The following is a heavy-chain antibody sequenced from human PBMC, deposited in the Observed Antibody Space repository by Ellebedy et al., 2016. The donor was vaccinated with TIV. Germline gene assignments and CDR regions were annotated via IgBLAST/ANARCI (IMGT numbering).Heavy chain of an antibody. Sequence: GESLKISXEGSGYEFSNYWIGWVRQMPGKGLEWMGIIYPGDSDTRYSPSFQGQVTISADKSISTAYLQWSSLKASDTAMYYCARNGITTTYYYGMDVWGQGTTVTVSS. J-gene: IGHJ6*02. CDR1: GYEFSNYW. CDR3: ARNGITTTYYYGMDV. D-gene: IGHD3-22*01. CDR2: IYPGDSDT. V-gene: IGHV5-51*01.